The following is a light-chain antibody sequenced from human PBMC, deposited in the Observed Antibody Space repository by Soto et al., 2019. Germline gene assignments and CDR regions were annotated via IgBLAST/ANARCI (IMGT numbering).Light chain of an antibody. CDR3: ATWDTILNGFV. V-gene: IGLV1-51*02. J-gene: IGLJ1*01. CDR2: ENN. Sequence: QSVLTQPPSVSATPGQKVTISCSGSSFNIGNNYVSWYQHLPGTAPKVLVYENNRRPSGVPDRFSGSKSGTSASLAISGLQSEDEADYFCATWDTILNGFVFGTGTKLTVL. CDR1: SFNIGNNY.